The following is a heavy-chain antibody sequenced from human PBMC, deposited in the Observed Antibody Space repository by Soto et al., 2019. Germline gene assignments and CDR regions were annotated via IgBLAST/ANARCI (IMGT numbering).Heavy chain of an antibody. V-gene: IGHV1-24*01. CDR1: GYTLTELS. Sequence: ASVKVSCKVSGYTLTELSMHWVRQAPGKGLEWMGGFDPEDGETIYAQKFQGRVTMTEDTSTDTAYMELSSLRSEDTAVYYCASLTNDYSNYGGGHYYYMDVWGKGTTVIVSS. CDR3: ASLTNDYSNYGGGHYYYMDV. CDR2: FDPEDGET. D-gene: IGHD4-4*01. J-gene: IGHJ6*03.